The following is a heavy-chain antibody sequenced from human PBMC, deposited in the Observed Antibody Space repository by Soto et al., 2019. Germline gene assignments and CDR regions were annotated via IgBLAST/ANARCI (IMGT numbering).Heavy chain of an antibody. CDR3: AGYYYARIDYYEVDY. D-gene: IGHD3-22*01. CDR2: IIPILGIA. J-gene: IGHJ4*02. Sequence: QVQLVQSGAEVKKPGSSVKVSCKASGGTFSSYTISWVRQAPGQGLEWMGRIIPILGIANYAQKFQGRVTITADKSTSTAHMELSSLRSKDTPVYYCAGYYYARIDYYEVDYWCQGTLVTVSS. V-gene: IGHV1-69*02. CDR1: GGTFSSYT.